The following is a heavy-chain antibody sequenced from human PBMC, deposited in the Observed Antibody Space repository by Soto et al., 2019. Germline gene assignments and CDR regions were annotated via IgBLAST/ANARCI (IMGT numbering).Heavy chain of an antibody. CDR1: GGTFSSYA. Sequence: QVQLVQSGAEVKKPGSSVKVSCKASGGTFSSYAISWVRQAPGQGLEWMGGIIPLFGTANYAQKFQARVTITADESPSTAYIDLSSLRSEDTAVYYCAQTPGIVVVPAAMLPPYYVDYWGQGSLVTVSS. V-gene: IGHV1-69*01. D-gene: IGHD2-2*01. CDR3: AQTPGIVVVPAAMLPPYYVDY. J-gene: IGHJ4*02. CDR2: IIPLFGTA.